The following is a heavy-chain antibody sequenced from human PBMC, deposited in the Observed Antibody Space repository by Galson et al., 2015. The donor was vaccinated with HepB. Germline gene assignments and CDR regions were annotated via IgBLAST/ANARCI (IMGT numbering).Heavy chain of an antibody. CDR2: ISSSSSYT. CDR3: ARDGYSSGWYPFDY. CDR1: GFTFSDYY. Sequence: SLRLSCAASGFTFSDYYMSWIRQAPGKGLEWVSYISSSSSYTNYADSVKGRFTISRDNAKNSLYLQMNSLRAEDTAVYYCARDGYSSGWYPFDYWGQGTLVTVSS. J-gene: IGHJ4*02. V-gene: IGHV3-11*06. D-gene: IGHD6-19*01.